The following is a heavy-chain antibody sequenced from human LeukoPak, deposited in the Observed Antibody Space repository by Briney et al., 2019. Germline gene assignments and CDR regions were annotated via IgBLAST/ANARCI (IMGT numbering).Heavy chain of an antibody. D-gene: IGHD6-6*01. J-gene: IGHJ2*01. CDR3: ARSREYYFEV. V-gene: IGHV3-21*01. CDR2: ISSSSRDI. Sequence: NSGGSLRLSCAASGFTFSSYGMHWVRQAPGKGLEWVSSISSSSRDIYYAESVKGRFTISRDNAKNSLYLQMDSLRADDTALYYCARSREYYFEVWGRGTPVTVSS. CDR1: GFTFSSYG.